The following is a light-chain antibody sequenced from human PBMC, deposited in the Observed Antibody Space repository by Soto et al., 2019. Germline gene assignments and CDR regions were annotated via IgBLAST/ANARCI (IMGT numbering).Light chain of an antibody. CDR3: QQYNSYSWT. Sequence: AIRMTQSPSSLSASTGDRVTITCRASQGISSYLAWYQQKPGKAPKLLIYAASTLQSGVPSRFSGSGSGTDFTLTISCLQPDDFATYYCQQYNSYSWTFGQGTKGDIK. V-gene: IGKV1-8*01. J-gene: IGKJ1*01. CDR2: AAS. CDR1: QGISSY.